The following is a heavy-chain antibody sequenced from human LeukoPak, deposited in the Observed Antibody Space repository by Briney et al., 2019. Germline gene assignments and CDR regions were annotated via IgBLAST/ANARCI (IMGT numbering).Heavy chain of an antibody. D-gene: IGHD6-13*01. CDR2: INPNRGGT. J-gene: IGHJ6*02. CDR1: GYTFTGYY. CDR3: AREFGAAAAGGRQDYYYHGMDV. V-gene: IGHV1-2*02. Sequence: GASVKVSCKASGYTFTGYYMHWVRQAPGQGLEWMGWINPNRGGTNYAQKFQGRVTMTRDTSISTAYMELSRLRSDDTAVYYCAREFGAAAAGGRQDYYYHGMDVWGQGTTVTVSS.